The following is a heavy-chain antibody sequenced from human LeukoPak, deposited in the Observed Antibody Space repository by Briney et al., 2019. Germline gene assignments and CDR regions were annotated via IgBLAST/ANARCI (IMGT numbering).Heavy chain of an antibody. Sequence: PGRSLRLSCAASGFTFDSYGMHWVRQAPGKGLEWVAVISHDGSTIYYADSVEGRFTISRDNSDNTLFLQMNSLRAEDTAVYYCARDRNWGPGFYFDYWGQGTLVTVSS. CDR2: ISHDGSTI. CDR1: GFTFDSYG. D-gene: IGHD7-27*01. V-gene: IGHV3-30*03. CDR3: ARDRNWGPGFYFDY. J-gene: IGHJ4*02.